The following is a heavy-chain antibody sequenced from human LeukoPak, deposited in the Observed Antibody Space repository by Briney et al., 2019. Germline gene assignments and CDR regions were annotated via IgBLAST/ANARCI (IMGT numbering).Heavy chain of an antibody. CDR3: ARDYAGYYYDSSGDSHGAFDI. J-gene: IGHJ3*02. D-gene: IGHD3-22*01. CDR1: GFTFDDYA. V-gene: IGHV3-43D*03. CDR2: ISWDGGST. Sequence: PGGSLRLSCAASGFTFDDYAMHWVRQAPGKGLEWVSLISWDGGSTYYADSVKGRFTISRDNSKNSLYLEMNSLRAEDTAVYHCARDYAGYYYDSSGDSHGAFDIWGQGTMVTVSS.